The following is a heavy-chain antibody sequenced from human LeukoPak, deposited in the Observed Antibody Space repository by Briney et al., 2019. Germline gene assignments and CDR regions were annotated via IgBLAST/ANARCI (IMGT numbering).Heavy chain of an antibody. CDR2: INHSGST. Sequence: SETLSLTCAVYGGSFSGYYWSWIRQPPGKGLEWIGEINHSGSTNYNPSLKSRVTISVDTSKNQFSLKLSSVTAADTAVYYCARGSPQVVPAADGNASDDYWGQGTLVTVSS. V-gene: IGHV4-34*01. CDR3: ARGSPQVVPAADGNASDDY. J-gene: IGHJ4*02. CDR1: GGSFSGYY. D-gene: IGHD2-2*01.